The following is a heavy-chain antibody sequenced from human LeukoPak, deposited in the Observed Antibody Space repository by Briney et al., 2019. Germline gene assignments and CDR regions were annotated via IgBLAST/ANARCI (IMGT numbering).Heavy chain of an antibody. CDR3: AREIVVVPAYAFDI. CDR1: GFTFSSSA. D-gene: IGHD2-2*01. J-gene: IGHJ3*02. V-gene: IGHV3-64*01. CDR2: ISSNGGST. Sequence: SGGSLRLSCAASGFTFSSSAMHWVRLAPGRGLEYVSAISSNGGSTYYANSVKGRFTISRDNSKNTLYLQMGSLRAEDMAVYYCAREIVVVPAYAFDIWGQGTMVTVSS.